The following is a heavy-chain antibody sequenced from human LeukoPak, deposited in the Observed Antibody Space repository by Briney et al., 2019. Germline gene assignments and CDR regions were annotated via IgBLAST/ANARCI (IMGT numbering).Heavy chain of an antibody. J-gene: IGHJ4*02. V-gene: IGHV4-4*02. D-gene: IGHD6-13*01. CDR1: GGSISSNHW. CDR2: IYHSGNT. CDR3: ARDAGYSSKWYYFDY. Sequence: SRTLSLTCTVSGGSISSNHWWSWVRQPPEKGLEWIGEIYHSGNTHYNPSLKNRVTISVDKSKNQFSLELNSVTAADTAVYYCARDAGYSSKWYYFDYWGQGTLVTVSS.